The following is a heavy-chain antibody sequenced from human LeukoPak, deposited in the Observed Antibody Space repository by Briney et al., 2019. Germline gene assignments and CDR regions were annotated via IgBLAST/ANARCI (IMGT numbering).Heavy chain of an antibody. D-gene: IGHD3-10*01. V-gene: IGHV1-24*01. CDR2: FDPEDGET. CDR3: ATSVRGTFPIDY. J-gene: IGHJ4*02. CDR1: GYTLTELS. Sequence: ASVKVSCKVSGYTLTELSMHWVRQAPGKGLEWMGGFDPEDGETIYAQKFQGRVTMTEDTSTDTAYMELSSLRSEDTAVYYCATSVRGTFPIDYWGQGTLVTVSS.